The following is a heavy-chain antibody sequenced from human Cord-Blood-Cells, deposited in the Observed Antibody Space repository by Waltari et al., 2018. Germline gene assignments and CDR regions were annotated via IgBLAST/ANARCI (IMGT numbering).Heavy chain of an antibody. J-gene: IGHJ3*02. CDR1: GGTFSSYA. V-gene: IGHV1-69*06. CDR2: IIPIFGTA. Sequence: QVQMLQSGAEVRKHGSSVKVSCKASGGTFSSYAISWVRQAPGQGLEWMGVIIPIFGTANSAQKFQGRVTITADKSTSTAYMELSSLRSEDTAVYYCARDHRYCSGGSCYSAFDIWGQGTMVTVSS. CDR3: ARDHRYCSGGSCYSAFDI. D-gene: IGHD2-15*01.